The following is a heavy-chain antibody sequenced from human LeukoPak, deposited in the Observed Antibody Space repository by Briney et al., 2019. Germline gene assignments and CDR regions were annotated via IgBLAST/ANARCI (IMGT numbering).Heavy chain of an antibody. J-gene: IGHJ4*02. CDR3: TRGSGSGWGYSLDY. Sequence: GASVKVSCKASGYTFTSYDINWVRQATGQGLEWMGWMNPNSGNTGYAQKFQGRVTMTRNTSISTAYMELSSLRSEDTAVYYCTRGSGSGWGYSLDYWGQGTLVTVSS. CDR2: MNPNSGNT. V-gene: IGHV1-8*01. D-gene: IGHD6-19*01. CDR1: GYTFTSYD.